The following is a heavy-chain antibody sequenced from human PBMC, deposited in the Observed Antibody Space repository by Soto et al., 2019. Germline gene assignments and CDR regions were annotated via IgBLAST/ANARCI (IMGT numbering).Heavy chain of an antibody. V-gene: IGHV4-30-4*01. J-gene: IGHJ6*02. CDR2: IYYSGST. CDR3: ARDRVYSSSFYGMDV. D-gene: IGHD6-13*01. Sequence: SETLSLTCTVSGGSFSSGDYYWSWIRKPPGKGLEWIGYIYYSGSTYYNPSLKSRVTISVDTSKNQFSLKLSSVTAADTAVYYCARDRVYSSSFYGMDVWGQGTTVTVSS. CDR1: GGSFSSGDYY.